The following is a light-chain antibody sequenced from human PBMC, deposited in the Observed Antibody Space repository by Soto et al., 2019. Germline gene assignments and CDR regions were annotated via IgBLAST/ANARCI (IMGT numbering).Light chain of an antibody. V-gene: IGLV2-23*01. CDR2: EDS. Sequence: QSVLTQPASVSGSPGQSITISCTGTSVNVGSYKLVSWYQHKPGKAPRLMIYEDSERPPGISNRFSGSKSGNTASLTISGLQAEDEAQYHCCSFAGSRTWVFGGGTKLTVL. CDR3: CSFAGSRTWV. J-gene: IGLJ3*02. CDR1: SVNVGSYKL.